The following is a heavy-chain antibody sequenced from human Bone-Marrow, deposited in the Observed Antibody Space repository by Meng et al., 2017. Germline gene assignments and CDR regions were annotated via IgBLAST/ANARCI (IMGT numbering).Heavy chain of an antibody. CDR1: GFTFSSYE. CDR2: ISGSGSLT. D-gene: IGHD3-3*01. CDR3: ARDSPYYDFWSGYLPPPYYYYYYGMDV. V-gene: IGHV3-48*03. J-gene: IGHJ6*02. Sequence: GGSLRLSCATSGFTFSSYEMNWVRQAPGKGLEWVSYISGSGSLTKYTDSVKGRFTISRDNAKNSLYLQMHTLRAEDTAVYYCARDSPYYDFWSGYLPPPYYYYYYGMDVWGQGTTVTVS.